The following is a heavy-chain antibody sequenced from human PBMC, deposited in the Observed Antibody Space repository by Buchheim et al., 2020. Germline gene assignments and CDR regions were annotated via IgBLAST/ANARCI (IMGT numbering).Heavy chain of an antibody. CDR1: GYSFTSYW. J-gene: IGHJ6*02. Sequence: EVQLVQSGAEVKKPGESLRISCKGSGYSFTSYWISWVRQMPGKGLEWMGRIDPSDSYTNYSPSFQGHVTISADKPISTAYPQWSSLKASDTAMYYCARQGGDSSGWFYYYYGMDVWGQGTT. D-gene: IGHD6-19*01. CDR2: IDPSDSYT. CDR3: ARQGGDSSGWFYYYYGMDV. V-gene: IGHV5-10-1*01.